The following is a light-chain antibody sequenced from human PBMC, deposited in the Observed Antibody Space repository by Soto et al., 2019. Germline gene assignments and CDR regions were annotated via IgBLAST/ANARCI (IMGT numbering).Light chain of an antibody. CDR3: QSYDNSLSGYV. Sequence: QSVLTQPPSVSGAPGQRVTISCTGSSSNIGAGYDVHWYQQVSGTAPKLLIYGNNNRPSGVPDRFSGSKAGTSPSLAITGLQAEDEADYYCQSYDNSLSGYVFGTGTKLTV. J-gene: IGLJ1*01. CDR2: GNN. CDR1: SSNIGAGYD. V-gene: IGLV1-40*01.